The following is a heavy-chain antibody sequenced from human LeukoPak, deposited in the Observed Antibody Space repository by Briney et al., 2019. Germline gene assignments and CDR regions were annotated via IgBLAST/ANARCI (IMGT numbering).Heavy chain of an antibody. CDR2: ISPNSGGT. J-gene: IGHJ6*02. CDR3: ARDPRFCSGGSCYSPYYYYYYGMDV. CDR1: GYTFTGYY. D-gene: IGHD2-15*01. V-gene: IGHV1-2*02. Sequence: GASVKVSCKASGYTFTGYYIHWVRQAPGQGLEWMGWISPNSGGTNYAQKFQGRVTMTRDTSISTAYMELSRLRSDDTAVYYCARDPRFCSGGSCYSPYYYYYYGMDVWGQGTTVTVSS.